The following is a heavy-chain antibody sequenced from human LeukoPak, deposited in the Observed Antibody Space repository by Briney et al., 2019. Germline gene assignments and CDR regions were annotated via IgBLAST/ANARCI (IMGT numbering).Heavy chain of an antibody. J-gene: IGHJ3*02. CDR3: ARGAKQLRRARHAFDI. V-gene: IGHV4-39*07. CDR1: GGSISSGGYY. Sequence: SETLSLTCTVSGGSISSGGYYWSWIRQHPGKGLEWIGEINHSGSTNYNPSLKSRVTISVDTSKNQFSLKLSSVTAADTAVYYCARGAKQLRRARHAFDIWGQGTMVTVSS. CDR2: INHSGST. D-gene: IGHD5-12*01.